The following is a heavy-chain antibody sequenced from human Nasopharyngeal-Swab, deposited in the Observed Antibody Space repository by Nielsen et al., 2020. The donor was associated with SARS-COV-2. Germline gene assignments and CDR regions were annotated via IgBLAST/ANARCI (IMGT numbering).Heavy chain of an antibody. CDR3: AKAPRGYCSSTSCYDYYYYGMDV. CDR2: ISYDGRNK. CDR1: GFTFSSYG. Sequence: GESLKISCAASGFTFSSYGMHWVRQAPGKGPEWVAVISYDGRNKYYADSVKGRFTISRDNSKNTLYLQMNSLRAEDTAVYYCAKAPRGYCSSTSCYDYYYYGMDVWGQGTTVTVSS. V-gene: IGHV3-30*18. J-gene: IGHJ6*02. D-gene: IGHD2-2*01.